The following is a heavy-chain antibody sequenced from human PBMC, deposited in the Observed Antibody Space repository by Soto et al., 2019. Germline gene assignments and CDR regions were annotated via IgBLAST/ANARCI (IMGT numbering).Heavy chain of an antibody. CDR3: ARYLLRGVIDY. D-gene: IGHD3-10*01. CDR1: GYSISIGNY. J-gene: IGHJ4*02. CDR2: IYQSGST. V-gene: IGHV4-38-2*01. Sequence: SETLSLTCPVSGYSISIGNYWGWIRQPPGKRLEWIGSIYQSGSTYYNPSLRSRATVSVDTSKNQFSLKLSSVTAADTAVYYCARYLLRGVIDYWGQGSLVTVSS.